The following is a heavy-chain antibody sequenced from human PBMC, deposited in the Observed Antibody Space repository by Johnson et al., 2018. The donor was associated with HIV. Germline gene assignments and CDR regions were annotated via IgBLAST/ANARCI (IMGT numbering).Heavy chain of an antibody. V-gene: IGHV3-20*04. D-gene: IGHD3-10*01. CDR1: GFTFSSYA. Sequence: VQLVESGGGVVQPGRSLRLSCAASGFTFSSYAMHWVRQAPGKGLEWVSGINWNGGSTGYADSVKGRFTISRDNAKNSLYLQMNSLRAEDTALYYCAREVYGSGSYGAFDIWGQGTMVTVSS. CDR2: INWNGGST. J-gene: IGHJ3*02. CDR3: AREVYGSGSYGAFDI.